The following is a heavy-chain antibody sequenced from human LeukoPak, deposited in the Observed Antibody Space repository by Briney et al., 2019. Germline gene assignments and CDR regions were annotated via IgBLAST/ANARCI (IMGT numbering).Heavy chain of an antibody. CDR1: GFTFSSYW. V-gene: IGHV3-7*01. J-gene: IGHJ6*03. CDR2: IKQDGSEK. Sequence: PGGPLRLSCAASGFTFSSYWMSWVRQAPGKGLEWVANIKQDGSEKYYVDSVKGRFTISRDNAKNSLYLQMNSLRAEDTAVYYCARSFNYYDSSGYLYYMDVWGKGTTVTVSS. CDR3: ARSFNYYDSSGYLYYMDV. D-gene: IGHD3-22*01.